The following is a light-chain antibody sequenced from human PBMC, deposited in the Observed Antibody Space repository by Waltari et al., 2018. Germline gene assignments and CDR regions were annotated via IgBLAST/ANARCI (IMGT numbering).Light chain of an antibody. CDR3: MQALQTVT. Sequence: DIVMTQSPLSLSVTPGEMASISCRSSHSLLNGNGASYLDWYLQRPGQSPQLLIYMASNRASGVPDRFSGSGSGTDFTLKINRVEAEDVGVYYCMQALQTVTFGPGTKVDI. CDR1: HSLLNGNGASY. V-gene: IGKV2-28*01. J-gene: IGKJ3*01. CDR2: MAS.